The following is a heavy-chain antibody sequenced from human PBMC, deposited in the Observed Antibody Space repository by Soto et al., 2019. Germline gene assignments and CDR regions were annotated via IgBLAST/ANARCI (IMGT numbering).Heavy chain of an antibody. CDR1: GFTFSSYG. Sequence: QVQLVESGGGVVQPGRSLRLSCAASGFTFSSYGMHWVRQAPGKGLEWVAVISYDGSNKYYADSVKGRFTISRDNSKNTLYLQMNSLRAEDTAVYYCAKDKGDRDMTMIPWGQGTLVTVSS. J-gene: IGHJ4*02. V-gene: IGHV3-30*18. CDR3: AKDKGDRDMTMIP. CDR2: ISYDGSNK. D-gene: IGHD3-22*01.